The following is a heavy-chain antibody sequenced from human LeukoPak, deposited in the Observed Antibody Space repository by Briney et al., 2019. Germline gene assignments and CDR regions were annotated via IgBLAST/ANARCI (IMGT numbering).Heavy chain of an antibody. J-gene: IGHJ4*02. D-gene: IGHD5-18*01. Sequence: GASVKVSCKASGYTFTGYYMHWVRQAPGQGLEWMGGIIPIFGTANYAQKFQGRVTITTDESTSTAYMELSSLRSEDTAVYYCARVGSSGYSYGYGYWGQGTLVTVSS. CDR1: GYTFTGYY. V-gene: IGHV1-69*05. CDR3: ARVGSSGYSYGYGY. CDR2: IIPIFGTA.